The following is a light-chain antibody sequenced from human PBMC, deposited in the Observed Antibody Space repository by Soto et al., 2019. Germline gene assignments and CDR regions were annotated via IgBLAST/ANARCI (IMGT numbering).Light chain of an antibody. V-gene: IGKV3-11*01. J-gene: IGKJ4*01. Sequence: EIVLTQSPATLSVSPGETTRLSCRASQSINSDVAWYQQKPGQAPRLLIYDASNRATGIPARFSGSGSGTDFTLTISSLEPEDFAVYYCQQRSNWPPKVTFGGGTKVDIK. CDR2: DAS. CDR1: QSINSD. CDR3: QQRSNWPPKVT.